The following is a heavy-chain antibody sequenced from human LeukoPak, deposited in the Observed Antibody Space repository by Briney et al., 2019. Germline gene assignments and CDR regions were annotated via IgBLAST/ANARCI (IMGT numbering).Heavy chain of an antibody. V-gene: IGHV7-4-1*02. CDR2: INTNTGNP. Sequence: ASVKVSCKASGYIFTSYVMNWVRQAPGQGLEWMGWINTNTGNPTYAQGFTGRFVFSLDTSVSTAYLQISSLKAEDTAVYYCARGDYYGSGSYYTGTPNWFDPWGQGTLVTVSS. CDR1: GYIFTSYV. CDR3: ARGDYYGSGSYYTGTPNWFDP. J-gene: IGHJ5*02. D-gene: IGHD3-10*01.